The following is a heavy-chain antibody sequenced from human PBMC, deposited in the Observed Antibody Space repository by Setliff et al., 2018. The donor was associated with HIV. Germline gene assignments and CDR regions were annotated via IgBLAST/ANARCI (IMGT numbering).Heavy chain of an antibody. Sequence: GGSLRLSCAVSGFTVSANYMHWVRQAPGKGLEWLSIIYMAGNTYYADSVRGRFTISRDNSKNTLFLQMNSLRGEDTAVYYCAKDEAHYYYHYMDVWGKGTTVTVSS. D-gene: IGHD3-10*01. J-gene: IGHJ6*03. CDR3: AKDEAHYYYHYMDV. V-gene: IGHV3-66*02. CDR1: GFTVSANY. CDR2: IYMAGNT.